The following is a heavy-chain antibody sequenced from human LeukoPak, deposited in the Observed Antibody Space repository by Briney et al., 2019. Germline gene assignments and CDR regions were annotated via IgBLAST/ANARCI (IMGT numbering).Heavy chain of an antibody. J-gene: IGHJ4*02. D-gene: IGHD3-22*01. V-gene: IGHV5-51*01. CDR1: GYRFTSYW. CDR3: ARPGYYDSSGYYPRDY. CDR2: IYPGDSDT. Sequence: GESLKISFKGSGYRFTSYWIGWVRQMPGKGLEWMGIIYPGDSDTRYSPSFQGQVTISADKSISTAYLQWSSLKASDTAMYYCARPGYYDSSGYYPRDYWGQGTLVIVSS.